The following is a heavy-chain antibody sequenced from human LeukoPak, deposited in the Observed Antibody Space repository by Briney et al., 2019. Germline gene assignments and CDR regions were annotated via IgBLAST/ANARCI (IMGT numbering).Heavy chain of an antibody. D-gene: IGHD3-22*01. Sequence: GGSLRLSCAASGFTFSSYSMNWVRQAPGKGLEWVSSISSSSSYIYYADSVEGRFTISRDNAKNSLYLQMNSLRAEGTAVYYCARDEHSTNYCDSSGYSAEYFQHWGQGTLVTVSS. J-gene: IGHJ1*01. CDR2: ISSSSSYI. CDR3: ARDEHSTNYCDSSGYSAEYFQH. V-gene: IGHV3-21*01. CDR1: GFTFSSYS.